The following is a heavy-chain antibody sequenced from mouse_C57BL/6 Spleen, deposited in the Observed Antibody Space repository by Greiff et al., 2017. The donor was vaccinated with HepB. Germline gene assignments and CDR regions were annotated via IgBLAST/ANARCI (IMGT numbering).Heavy chain of an antibody. J-gene: IGHJ2*01. CDR1: GYTFTGYW. CDR3: AIYSNYIEYFDY. CDR2: RLPGSGST. Sequence: VKLMESGAELMKPGASVKLSCKATGYTFTGYWIAWVKQRPGPGLEWIGERLPGSGSTNYNEKFKGQAPFTADTSSNTAYMQLSSLTTEDSAIYYCAIYSNYIEYFDYWGQGTTLTVSS. D-gene: IGHD2-5*01. V-gene: IGHV1-9*01.